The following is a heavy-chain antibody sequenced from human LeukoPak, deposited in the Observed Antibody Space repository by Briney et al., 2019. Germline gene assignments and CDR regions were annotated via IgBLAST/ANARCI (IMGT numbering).Heavy chain of an antibody. J-gene: IGHJ4*02. D-gene: IGHD2-2*01. CDR1: GGSISSNNW. V-gene: IGHV4-4*02. Sequence: SGTLSLTCAVSGGSISSNNWWGWVRQPPGKGLEWIGEIYHSGSTNYNPSLKSRVTISVDTSKNQFSLKLSSVTAADTAVYYCASRRKSGYCSSTSCSRYFDYWGQGTLVTVSS. CDR3: ASRRKSGYCSSTSCSRYFDY. CDR2: IYHSGST.